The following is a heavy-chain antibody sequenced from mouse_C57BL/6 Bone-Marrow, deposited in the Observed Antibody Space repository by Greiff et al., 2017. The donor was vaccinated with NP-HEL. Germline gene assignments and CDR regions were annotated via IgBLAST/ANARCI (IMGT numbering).Heavy chain of an antibody. CDR2: ISSGGSYT. J-gene: IGHJ2*01. D-gene: IGHD2-10*01. CDR1: GFTFSSYG. CDR3: ARQPLLCLDY. Sequence: EVMLVESGGDLVKPGGSLKLSCAASGFTFSSYGMSWVRQTPDKRLEWVATISSGGSYTYYPDSVKGRFTISRDNAKNTLYLQMSSLKSEDTAMYYCARQPLLCLDYWGRGTTLTVSS. V-gene: IGHV5-6*02.